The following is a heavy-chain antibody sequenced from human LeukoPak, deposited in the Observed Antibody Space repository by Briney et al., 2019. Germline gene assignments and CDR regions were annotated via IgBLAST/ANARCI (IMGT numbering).Heavy chain of an antibody. Sequence: PSETLSLTCAVYGGSFSGYYWSWNRQPPGKGLEWIGEINHSGSTNYNPSLKSRVTISVDTSKNQFSLKLSSVTAADTAVYYCARGVVSGWTDFDYWGQGTLVTVSS. CDR2: INHSGST. J-gene: IGHJ4*02. CDR1: GGSFSGYY. CDR3: ARGVVSGWTDFDY. V-gene: IGHV4-34*01. D-gene: IGHD6-19*01.